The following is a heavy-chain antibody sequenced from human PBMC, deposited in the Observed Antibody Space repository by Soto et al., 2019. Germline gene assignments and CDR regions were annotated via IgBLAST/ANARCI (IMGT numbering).Heavy chain of an antibody. CDR2: ISGSEAGT. J-gene: IGHJ4*02. D-gene: IGHD2-2*01. V-gene: IGHV3-23*01. Sequence: EVQLLESGGGLVQPGGSLRLSCEASGFTFSSHAMSWVRQAPGKGLEWVSAISGSEAGTFDADSVRGRFTITRDKSKNTLYLHMTSLRVEDTAIYYYTKYPCTRSSCYFDFWGQGSLVTVSS. CDR1: GFTFSSHA. CDR3: TKYPCTRSSCYFDF.